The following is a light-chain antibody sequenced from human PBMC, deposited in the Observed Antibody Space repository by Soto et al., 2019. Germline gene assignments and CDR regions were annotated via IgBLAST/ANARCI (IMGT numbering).Light chain of an antibody. J-gene: IGLJ1*01. CDR2: DVS. CDR3: SSYTSSSTLYV. CDR1: SSDVGGYNY. V-gene: IGLV2-14*01. Sequence: QSVLTQPASVSGSPGQWITISCIGTSSDVGGYNYVSWYQQHPGKAPKLMIYDVSNRPSGVSNRFSGSKSGNTASLTISGLQAEDEADYYCSSYTSSSTLYVFGTGTKVTVL.